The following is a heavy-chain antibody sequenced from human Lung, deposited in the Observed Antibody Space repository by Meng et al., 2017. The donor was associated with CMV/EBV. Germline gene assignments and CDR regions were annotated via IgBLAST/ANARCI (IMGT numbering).Heavy chain of an antibody. J-gene: IGHJ4*02. CDR2: ISGTTDYI. CDR1: GFTFSDYG. CDR3: TRGVFDY. Sequence: GGSXRLYCATSGFTFSDYGMNWVRQAPGKGLEWVALISGTTDYIYYADSIKGRFTVSRDDAKNALYLQMNNLRAEDTALYYCTRGVFDYWGQGALVTVSS. V-gene: IGHV3-21*06.